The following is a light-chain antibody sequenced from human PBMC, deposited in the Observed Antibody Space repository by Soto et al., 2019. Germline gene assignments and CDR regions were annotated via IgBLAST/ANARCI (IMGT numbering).Light chain of an antibody. Sequence: EIVLKQSPGTLSLSPGERATLSCRASQSVSSSYLAWYQQKPGQAPRLLIYGASGRATGIPDRFSGSGSGTDFTLTISRLEPEDFAVYYCQQYGSSRTFGQGTKLEIK. V-gene: IGKV3-20*01. J-gene: IGKJ2*02. CDR2: GAS. CDR3: QQYGSSRT. CDR1: QSVSSSY.